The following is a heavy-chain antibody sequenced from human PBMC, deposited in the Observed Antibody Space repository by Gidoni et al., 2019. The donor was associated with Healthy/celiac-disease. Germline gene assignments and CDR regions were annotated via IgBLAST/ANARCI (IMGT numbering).Heavy chain of an antibody. CDR1: GGSISSSSYY. J-gene: IGHJ4*02. D-gene: IGHD3-3*01. Sequence: QLQLQESGPGLVKPSETLSLTCTVSGGSISSSSYYWGWIRQPPGKGLEWIGSIYYSGSTYYNPSLKSRVTISVDTSKNQFSLKLSSETAADTAVYYCARTFLDGDYVDYWGQGTLVTVSS. CDR2: IYYSGST. CDR3: ARTFLDGDYVDY. V-gene: IGHV4-39*01.